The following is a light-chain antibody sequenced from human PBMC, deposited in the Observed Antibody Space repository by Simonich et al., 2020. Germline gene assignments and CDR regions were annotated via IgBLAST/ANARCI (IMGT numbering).Light chain of an antibody. J-gene: IGLJ3*02. CDR2: EDN. Sequence: NFMLTQPPSVSESPGKTVTISCTRSSGSIASHYVQWYQQRPGSAPTTVIYEDNQRPSGVPERFSGSIDSSSNSASLTISGLKTEDEADYYCQSYDSSNQVFGGGTKLTVL. CDR1: SGSIASHY. V-gene: IGLV6-57*03. CDR3: QSYDSSNQV.